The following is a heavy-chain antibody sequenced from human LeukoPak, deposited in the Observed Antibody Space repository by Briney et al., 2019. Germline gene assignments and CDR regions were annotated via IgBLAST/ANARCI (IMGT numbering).Heavy chain of an antibody. J-gene: IGHJ6*03. V-gene: IGHV3-23*01. D-gene: IGHD1-7*01. CDR1: GFTFRSYA. CDR2: ISGSGGST. Sequence: AGSLRLSCAASGFTFRSYAMSWVRQAPGKGLEWVSAISGSGGSTYYADPVKGRFTISRDNSKNTLYLQMKSLRAEDTAVYYCAKRRGLELLYYYYLDVWGKGTTVTISS. CDR3: AKRRGLELLYYYYLDV.